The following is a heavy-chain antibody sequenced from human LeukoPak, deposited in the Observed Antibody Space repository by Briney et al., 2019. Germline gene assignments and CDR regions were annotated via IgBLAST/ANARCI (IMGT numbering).Heavy chain of an antibody. Sequence: GASVKVSSKASGYTFNTNDINWVRQAPGQGLEWMGWISPYNGNTNYAQNLQGRVTMATDTSTNTAYMELRSLRSDDTAVYYCARAGAVVDNWFDPWGQGTLVTVSS. J-gene: IGHJ5*02. CDR1: GYTFNTND. CDR2: ISPYNGNT. D-gene: IGHD2-15*01. V-gene: IGHV1-18*01. CDR3: ARAGAVVDNWFDP.